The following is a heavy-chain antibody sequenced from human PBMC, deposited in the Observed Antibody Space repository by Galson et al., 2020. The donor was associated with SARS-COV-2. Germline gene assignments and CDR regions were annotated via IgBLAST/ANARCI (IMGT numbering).Heavy chain of an antibody. J-gene: IGHJ4*02. D-gene: IGHD3-9*01. Sequence: HGESLKISCKGSGYSFTSYWIGWVRQMPGKGLEWMGIIYPGDSDTRYSPSFQGQVTISADKSISTAYLQWSSLKASDTAMYYCARHEGTYYDIWTGYLVDYWGQGTLVTVSS. V-gene: IGHV5-51*01. CDR2: IYPGDSDT. CDR1: GYSFTSYW. CDR3: ARHEGTYYDIWTGYLVDY.